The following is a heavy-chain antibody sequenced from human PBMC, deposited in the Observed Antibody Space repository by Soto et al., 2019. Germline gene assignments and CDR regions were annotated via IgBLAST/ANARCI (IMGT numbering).Heavy chain of an antibody. J-gene: IGHJ4*02. CDR2: ISYDGSNK. CDR3: ATRGGVIVVVPAAILGY. Sequence: SLRLSCAASGFTFSSYGMHWVRQAPGKGLEWVAVISYDGSNKYYADSVKGRFTISRDNSKNTLYLQMNSLRAEDTAVYYCATRGGVIVVVPAAILGYWGQGTLVTVSS. D-gene: IGHD2-2*02. V-gene: IGHV3-30*03. CDR1: GFTFSSYG.